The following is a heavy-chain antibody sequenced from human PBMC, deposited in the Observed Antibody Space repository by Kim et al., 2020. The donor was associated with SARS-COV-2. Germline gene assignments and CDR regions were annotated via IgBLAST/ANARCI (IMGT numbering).Heavy chain of an antibody. Sequence: GGSLRLSCTTSGFTFTGYAMSWVRQAPGKGLEWVSSIDGSDGTTYYVDSVTGRFTISRDNSKNTLYLQMSNLRGDDTAVYYCMKGGWGWIWDHWGQGTLVTVSS. D-gene: IGHD2-2*03. J-gene: IGHJ4*02. CDR2: IDGSDGTT. CDR1: GFTFTGYA. CDR3: MKGGWGWIWDH. V-gene: IGHV3-23*01.